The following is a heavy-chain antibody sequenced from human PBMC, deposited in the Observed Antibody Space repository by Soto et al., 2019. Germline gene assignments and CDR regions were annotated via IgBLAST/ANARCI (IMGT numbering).Heavy chain of an antibody. V-gene: IGHV1-3*05. CDR1: GYTFTSYA. Sequence: QVQLVQSGAEEKKPGASVKVSCKPSGYTFTSYAMHWVRQAPGQGLEWMGWINAGNGNTKYSQKFQGRVTITRDTSASTAYMDLSSLRSEDTAVYYCARSIVVVTALDYWGQGTLVTVSS. J-gene: IGHJ4*02. D-gene: IGHD2-21*02. CDR3: ARSIVVVTALDY. CDR2: INAGNGNT.